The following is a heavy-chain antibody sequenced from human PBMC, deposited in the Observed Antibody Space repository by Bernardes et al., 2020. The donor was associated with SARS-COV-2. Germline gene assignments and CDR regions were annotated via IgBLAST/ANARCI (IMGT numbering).Heavy chain of an antibody. V-gene: IGHV1-24*01. Sequence: ASVKVSCKVSGYTLSELAMHWVRQAPGKGLEWMGGFDPENGEIVYSEKFQGRVTMTEDTSSDTAYVELSSLRSEDTAVYYCATLLADTFTYYYSFDYWGQGTLVTVSS. CDR2: FDPENGEI. J-gene: IGHJ4*02. D-gene: IGHD3-10*01. CDR3: ATLLADTFTYYYSFDY. CDR1: GYTLSELA.